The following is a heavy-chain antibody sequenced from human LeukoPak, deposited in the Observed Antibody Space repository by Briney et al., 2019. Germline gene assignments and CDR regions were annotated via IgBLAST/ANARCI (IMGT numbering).Heavy chain of an antibody. D-gene: IGHD3-22*01. J-gene: IGHJ4*02. V-gene: IGHV1-8*01. CDR3: ARGLYYYDGSGSQATDY. CDR1: GYTFTSYD. Sequence: ASVKVSCKASGYTFTSYDINWVRQATGQGLEWMGWMNPNSGNTGYAQKFQGRVTMTRNTSISTAYMELSSLRSEDTAVYYCARGLYYYDGSGSQATDYWGQGTLVTVSS. CDR2: MNPNSGNT.